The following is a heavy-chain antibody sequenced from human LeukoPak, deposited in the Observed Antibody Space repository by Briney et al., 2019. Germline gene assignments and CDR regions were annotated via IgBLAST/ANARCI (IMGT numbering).Heavy chain of an antibody. J-gene: IGHJ3*02. V-gene: IGHV3-53*01. Sequence: PGGSLRLSCAASEFSVGSNYMSWVRQAPGKGLEWVSVIYSGGSTYYADSVKGRFTISRDNSKNTLYLQMNSLRAEDTAVYYCAREKSGTFDIWGQGTMVTVSS. CDR1: EFSVGSNY. CDR3: AREKSGTFDI. CDR2: IYSGGST. D-gene: IGHD3-10*01.